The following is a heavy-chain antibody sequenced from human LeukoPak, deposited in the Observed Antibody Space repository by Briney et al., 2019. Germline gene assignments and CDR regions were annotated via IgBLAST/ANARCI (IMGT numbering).Heavy chain of an antibody. CDR3: ASYGMVRGVIRDYFDY. CDR2: IYYSGST. D-gene: IGHD3-10*01. V-gene: IGHV4-39*01. J-gene: IGHJ4*02. CDR1: GGSISSSSYY. Sequence: SETLSLTCTVSGGSISSSSYYWGWIRQPPGTGLEWIGSIYYSGSTYYNPSLKSRVTISVDTSKNQFSLKLSSVTAADTAVYYCASYGMVRGVIRDYFDYWGQGTLVTVSS.